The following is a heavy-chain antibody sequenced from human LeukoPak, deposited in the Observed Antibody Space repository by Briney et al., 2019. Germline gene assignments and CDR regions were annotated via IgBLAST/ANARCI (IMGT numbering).Heavy chain of an antibody. Sequence: PGGSLRLSCAASGFTFSSYSMSWVRQGPGKGLEWVSSISSSSSYIYYEDSVKGRFTISRDNAKNSLHLQTNSLRAEDTAVYFSARDLGVAAAGTGGYYYYGMDAWGQGTAVTVSS. J-gene: IGHJ6*02. V-gene: IGHV3-21*01. CDR1: GFTFSSYS. CDR3: ARDLGVAAAGTGGYYYYGMDA. CDR2: ISSSSSYI. D-gene: IGHD6-13*01.